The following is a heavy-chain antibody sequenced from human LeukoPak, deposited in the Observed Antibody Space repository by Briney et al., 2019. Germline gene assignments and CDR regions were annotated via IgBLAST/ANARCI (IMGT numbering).Heavy chain of an antibody. V-gene: IGHV1-2*06. D-gene: IGHD3-10*01. Sequence: VASVKVSCKASGYSFTGYYMHWVRQAPGQGLEWMGRINPNSGGTNYAQKFQGRVTMTRDTSISTAYMELSRLRSDDTAVYYCARVLWFGESDFDYWGQGTPVTVSS. CDR2: INPNSGGT. CDR3: ARVLWFGESDFDY. CDR1: GYSFTGYY. J-gene: IGHJ4*02.